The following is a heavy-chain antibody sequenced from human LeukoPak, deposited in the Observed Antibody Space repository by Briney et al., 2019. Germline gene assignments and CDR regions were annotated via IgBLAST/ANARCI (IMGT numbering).Heavy chain of an antibody. CDR2: IYYSGST. CDR3: TRGSFGGFDI. D-gene: IGHD4-23*01. CDR1: GDSISSYY. Sequence: SETLSLTCSVSGDSISSYYWSWFRQPPGKGLEWIGYIYYSGSTNYIPSLKSRVTISVDTPKNQFSLKLTSATAADTAVYYCTRGSFGGFDIWGQGTMVTVSS. J-gene: IGHJ3*02. V-gene: IGHV4-59*01.